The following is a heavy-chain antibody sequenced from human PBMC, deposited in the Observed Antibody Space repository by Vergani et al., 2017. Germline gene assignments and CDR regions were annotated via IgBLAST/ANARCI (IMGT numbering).Heavy chain of an antibody. D-gene: IGHD1-26*01. Sequence: EVQLVESGGGLVQPGGSLRLSCAASGFTFSSYSMNWVRQAPGKGLEWVSYISSSSSTIYYADSVKGRFTISRDNAKNSLYLQMNSLRAEDTAVYYCAKDTTGSYYGNWFDPWGQGTLVTVSS. CDR2: ISSSSSTI. J-gene: IGHJ5*02. CDR3: AKDTTGSYYGNWFDP. CDR1: GFTFSSYS. V-gene: IGHV3-48*01.